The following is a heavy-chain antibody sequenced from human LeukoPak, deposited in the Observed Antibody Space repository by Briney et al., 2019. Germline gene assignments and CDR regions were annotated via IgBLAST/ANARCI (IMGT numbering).Heavy chain of an antibody. CDR3: ARGRYYGSGSYRPYYYYYMDV. V-gene: IGHV4-39*01. CDR2: IYYSGST. D-gene: IGHD3-10*01. Sequence: ASETLSLTCTVSGGSISSSSYYWGWIRQPPGKGLEWIGSIYYSGSTYYNPSLKSRVTISVDTSKNQFSLKLSSVTAADTAVYYCARGRYYGSGSYRPYYYYYMDVWGKGTTVTVSS. CDR1: GGSISSSSYY. J-gene: IGHJ6*03.